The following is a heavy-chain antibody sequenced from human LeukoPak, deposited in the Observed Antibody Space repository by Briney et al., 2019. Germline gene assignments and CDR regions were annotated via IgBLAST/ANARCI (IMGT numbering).Heavy chain of an antibody. J-gene: IGHJ4*02. D-gene: IGHD2-2*01. V-gene: IGHV3-74*03. CDR3: ARDRYCTTTRCSDY. CDR2: ISPDGSST. Sequence: GGSLRLSWAVAAFTLTNYWMHWVRQAAGEWRGFVSLISPDGSSTTYADSVKGRFTISRDNAKNTLYLEMNSLRAEDTAVYYCARDRYCTTTRCSDYWGQGTLVTVSS. CDR1: AFTLTNYW.